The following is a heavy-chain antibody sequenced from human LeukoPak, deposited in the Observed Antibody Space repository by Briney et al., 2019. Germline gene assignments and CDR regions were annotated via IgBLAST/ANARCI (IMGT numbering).Heavy chain of an antibody. V-gene: IGHV4-39*01. CDR2: IYYSGST. J-gene: IGHJ4*02. D-gene: IGHD1-26*01. CDR1: GVSICGSYYY. CDR3: VKSGGYGLIDY. Sequence: SETLSLTCAVSGVSICGSYYYWGWIRQPPGKGLEWIGNIYYSGSTYYNASLQSRVTISIDTSKNQFSLRLNSVAAADTAMYFCVKSGGYGLIDYWGQGTLVTVSS.